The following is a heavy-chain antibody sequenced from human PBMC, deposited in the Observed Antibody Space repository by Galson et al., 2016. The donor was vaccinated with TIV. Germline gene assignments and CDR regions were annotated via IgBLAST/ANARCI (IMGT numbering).Heavy chain of an antibody. V-gene: IGHV5-51*01. CDR2: IYPGNYHT. J-gene: IGHJ2*01. CDR3: ARHDSSAFSNSYFNL. Sequence: QSGAEVKKTGESLKISCRGSGYPFSGYYIGWVRQVPGKGLEWMGIIYPGNYHTVYSPSFEGQVTISADKSTTTAYLQWNSLKASYTAMYYCARHDSSAFSNSYFNLWGLDTQVTVSS. CDR1: GYPFSGYY. D-gene: IGHD3-22*01.